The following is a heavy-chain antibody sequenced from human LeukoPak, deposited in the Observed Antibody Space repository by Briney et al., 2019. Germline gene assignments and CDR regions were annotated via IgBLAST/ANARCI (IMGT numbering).Heavy chain of an antibody. CDR3: ARLHGLTVFGTMWWFDP. Sequence: SETLSLTCTVSGGSISSSSYYWGWIRQPPGKGLEWIGSIYYSGSTYYNPSLKSRVTISVDTSKNQFPLKLSSVTAADTAAYYCARLHGLTVFGTMWWFDPWGQGTLVTVSS. CDR1: GGSISSSSYY. CDR2: IYYSGST. D-gene: IGHD3-3*01. V-gene: IGHV4-39*01. J-gene: IGHJ5*02.